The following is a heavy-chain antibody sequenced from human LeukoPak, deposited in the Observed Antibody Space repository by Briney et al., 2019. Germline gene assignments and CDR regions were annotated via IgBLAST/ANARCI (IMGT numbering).Heavy chain of an antibody. J-gene: IGHJ4*02. V-gene: IGHV3-74*01. D-gene: IGHD3-22*01. CDR3: ARGRGAYYYDSSGYYYFDY. Sequence: GGSLRLSCAASGFPFNNYWMHWVRQAPGEGLVWVSRINSDGTRTYADSVKGRFTISRDNSKNTLYLQMNSLRAEDTAVYYCARGRGAYYYDSSGYYYFDYWGQGTLVTVSS. CDR2: INSDGTR. CDR1: GFPFNNYW.